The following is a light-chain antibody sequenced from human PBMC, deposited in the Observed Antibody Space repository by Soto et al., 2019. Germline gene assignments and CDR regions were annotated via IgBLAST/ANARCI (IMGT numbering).Light chain of an antibody. CDR3: QQRSNWFT. Sequence: EIVLTQSPGTLSLSPGERATLSCRASQSVSSSYLAWYQQKPGQAPRLLIYGASSRATGIPDRFSGSGSGTDFTLTISSLEPEDFAVYYCQQRSNWFTFGGGTKVEIK. V-gene: IGKV3D-20*02. CDR2: GAS. J-gene: IGKJ4*01. CDR1: QSVSSSY.